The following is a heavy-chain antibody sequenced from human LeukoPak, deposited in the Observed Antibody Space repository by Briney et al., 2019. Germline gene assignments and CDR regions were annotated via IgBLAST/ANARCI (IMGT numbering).Heavy chain of an antibody. V-gene: IGHV1-8*01. D-gene: IGHD6-13*01. CDR3: ARDLAAAGPNPTIGYGMDV. Sequence: ASVKVSCKASGYTFASYDINWVRQATGQGLEWMGWMNPNSGNTGYAQKFQGRVTMTRNTSISTAYMELSSLRSEDTAVYYCARDLAAAGPNPTIGYGMDVWGQGTTVTVSS. CDR2: MNPNSGNT. J-gene: IGHJ6*02. CDR1: GYTFASYD.